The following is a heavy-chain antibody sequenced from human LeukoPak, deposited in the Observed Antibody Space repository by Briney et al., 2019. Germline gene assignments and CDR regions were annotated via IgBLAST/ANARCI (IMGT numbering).Heavy chain of an antibody. CDR3: AKRPSDYGDYVTYFDY. CDR2: ISDDGKNK. D-gene: IGHD4-17*01. V-gene: IGHV3-30*18. CDR1: GFSFISYG. J-gene: IGHJ4*02. Sequence: GGSLRLSCAASGFSFISYGMHWVRQAPGKGLEWVGVISDDGKNKKYADSVKGRFTISRDNSKDTLYLQMNSLRDEDTAVYYCAKRPSDYGDYVTYFDYWGQGTLVTVSS.